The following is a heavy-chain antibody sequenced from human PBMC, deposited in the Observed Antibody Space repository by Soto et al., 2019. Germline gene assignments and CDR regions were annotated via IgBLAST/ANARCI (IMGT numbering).Heavy chain of an antibody. J-gene: IGHJ6*02. Sequence: QVQLVQSGAEVKKPGSSVTVSCKASGGTFGNSAISWVRQAPGQGLEWMGGIIPIFPTPDYAQKFQGRVTITADESTTTANMELTSPRSEDTAVYSCACDYGRRHMCADSGSGIDVWGQGTTVTVSS. D-gene: IGHD2-15*01. CDR2: IIPIFPTP. CDR1: GGTFGNSA. CDR3: ACDYGRRHMCADSGSGIDV. V-gene: IGHV1-69*12.